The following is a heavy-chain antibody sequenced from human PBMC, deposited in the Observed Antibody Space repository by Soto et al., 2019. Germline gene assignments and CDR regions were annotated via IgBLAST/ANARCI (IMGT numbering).Heavy chain of an antibody. CDR1: GYIFTELS. CDR2: FDPEDGEK. Sequence: GASVKVSCKVSGYIFTELSIHWVRQAPGKGPEWMGGFDPEDGEKIYAQKFQGRISMTEDTSTDTAYLQWSSLKASDTAMYYCARRRSNRQYYYGMDVWGQGTTVTVSS. CDR3: ARRRSNRQYYYGMDV. J-gene: IGHJ6*02. V-gene: IGHV1-24*01.